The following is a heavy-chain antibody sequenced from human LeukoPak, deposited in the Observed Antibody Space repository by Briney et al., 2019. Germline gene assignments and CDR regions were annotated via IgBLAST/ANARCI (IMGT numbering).Heavy chain of an antibody. CDR1: GFTFSNYA. CDR3: AGRITGYSSGYVY. V-gene: IGHV3-23*01. D-gene: IGHD5-18*01. J-gene: IGHJ4*02. CDR2: ISGSAHKI. Sequence: GGSLRLSCVGSGFTFSNYAMSWVRQAPGKGLDWVSVISGSAHKIRHADSVKGRFTVSRDNSENTVYLQMNNLRAEDTAVYYCAGRITGYSSGYVYWGQGTLVTVSS.